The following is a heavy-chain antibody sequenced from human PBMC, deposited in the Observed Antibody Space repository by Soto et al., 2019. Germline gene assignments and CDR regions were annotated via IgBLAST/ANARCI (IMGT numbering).Heavy chain of an antibody. D-gene: IGHD1-7*01. CDR1: RYTFASYG. Sequence: ASVKVSCEPSRYTFASYGLICVRQAPGQGLEWMGWISAYNGNTNYAQKLQGRVTMTTDTSTSTAYMELRSLRSDDTAVYYCARTPNWNSARSDYWGQGTLVNVSS. V-gene: IGHV1-18*01. CDR3: ARTPNWNSARSDY. J-gene: IGHJ4*02. CDR2: ISAYNGNT.